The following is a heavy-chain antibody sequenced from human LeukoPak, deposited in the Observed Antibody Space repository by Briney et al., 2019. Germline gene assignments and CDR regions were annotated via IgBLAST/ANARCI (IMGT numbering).Heavy chain of an antibody. V-gene: IGHV3-33*06. J-gene: IGHJ4*02. CDR3: AKNSDYYDSSGIDY. Sequence: PGRSLRLSCAASGFSFITYGMHWVRQAQGKGLEWVAVIWYDGSNKYYADSVKGRFTISRDNSKNTLYLQMNSLRAEDTAVYYCAKNSDYYDSSGIDYWGKGTLVTVSS. CDR2: IWYDGSNK. CDR1: GFSFITYG. D-gene: IGHD3-22*01.